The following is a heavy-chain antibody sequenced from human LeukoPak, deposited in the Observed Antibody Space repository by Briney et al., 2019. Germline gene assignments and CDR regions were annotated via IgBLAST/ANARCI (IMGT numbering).Heavy chain of an antibody. CDR2: MNPNSGNT. CDR1: GYTFTSYD. Sequence: ALVKVSCKASGYTFTSYDINWVRQATGQGLEWMGWMNPNSGNTGYAQKFQGRVTMTRNTSISTAYMELSSLRSEDTAVYYCARTGSYSVDAFDIWGQGAMVTVSS. CDR3: ARTGSYSVDAFDI. V-gene: IGHV1-8*01. D-gene: IGHD1-26*01. J-gene: IGHJ3*02.